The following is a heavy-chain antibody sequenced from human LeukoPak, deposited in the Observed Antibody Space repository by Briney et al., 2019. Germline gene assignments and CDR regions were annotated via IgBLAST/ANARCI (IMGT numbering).Heavy chain of an antibody. CDR1: GGTFSSYA. CDR3: ASSNWNSPYYFDY. CDR2: IIPIFGTA. J-gene: IGHJ4*02. Sequence: SVKVSCKASGGTFSSYAISWVRQAPGQGLEWMGRIIPIFGTADYAQKFQGRVTITTDESTSTAYMELSSLRSEDTAVYYCASSNWNSPYYFDYWGQGTLVTVSS. V-gene: IGHV1-69*05. D-gene: IGHD1-7*01.